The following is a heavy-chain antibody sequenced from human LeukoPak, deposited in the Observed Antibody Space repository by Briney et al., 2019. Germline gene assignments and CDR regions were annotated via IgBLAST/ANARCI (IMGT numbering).Heavy chain of an antibody. Sequence: GGSLRLSCAASGVTFSSYGMHWVRQAPGKGLEWVAVISYDGSNKYYADSVKGRFTISRDNSKNTLYLQMNSLRAEDTAVYYCAKADGVMAVYGMDVWGQGTTVTVSS. CDR2: ISYDGSNK. J-gene: IGHJ6*02. V-gene: IGHV3-30*18. CDR1: GVTFSSYG. D-gene: IGHD3-16*01. CDR3: AKADGVMAVYGMDV.